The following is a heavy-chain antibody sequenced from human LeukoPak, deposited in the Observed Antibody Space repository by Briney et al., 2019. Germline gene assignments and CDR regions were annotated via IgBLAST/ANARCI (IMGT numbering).Heavy chain of an antibody. CDR2: IYSGCST. V-gene: IGHV3-66*01. CDR1: GLHLSSNY. CDR3: ARDRIAAAGTGLDAFDI. J-gene: IGHJ3*02. Sequence: PGGSLRLSCAASGLHLSSNYMSWVGQAPGKGLDWDAVIYSGCSTYYAESVKGRFTIYRDNSKNTLYLQMHSLRAEDTAVYYCARDRIAAAGTGLDAFDIWGQGTMVTVSS. D-gene: IGHD6-13*01.